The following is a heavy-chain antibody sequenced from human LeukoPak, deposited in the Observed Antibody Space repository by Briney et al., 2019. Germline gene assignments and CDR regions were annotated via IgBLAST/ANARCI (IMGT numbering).Heavy chain of an antibody. V-gene: IGHV1-8*01. CDR3: ARVLLGYYFGSGIFFY. Sequence: GASVKVSCKASGYTFTSYDINWVRQATGQGLEWMGWMNPNSGNTGYAQKFQGRVTMTRNTSISTAYMELSSLRSEDTAVYYCARVLLGYYFGSGIFFYWAQGTLVTVPS. CDR2: MNPNSGNT. D-gene: IGHD3-10*01. J-gene: IGHJ4*02. CDR1: GYTFTSYD.